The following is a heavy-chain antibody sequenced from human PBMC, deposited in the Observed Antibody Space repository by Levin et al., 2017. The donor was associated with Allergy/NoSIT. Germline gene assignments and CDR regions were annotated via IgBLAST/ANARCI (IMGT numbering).Heavy chain of an antibody. Sequence: KISCKASGGTFSTYTINWVRQAPGQGLEWMGRIIPMLHMTNYARKFQGRVTITSDTSATTAYMELSRLGSADTAVYYCAMVPAASINYYYMDVWGKGTTVTVS. D-gene: IGHD2-2*01. CDR1: GGTFSTYT. CDR2: IIPMLHMT. J-gene: IGHJ6*03. CDR3: AMVPAASINYYYMDV. V-gene: IGHV1-69*02.